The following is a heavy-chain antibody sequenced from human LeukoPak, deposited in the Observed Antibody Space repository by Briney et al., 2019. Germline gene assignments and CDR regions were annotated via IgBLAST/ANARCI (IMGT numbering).Heavy chain of an antibody. CDR2: ISGSGGST. V-gene: IGHV3-23*01. CDR1: GFTFSGYA. J-gene: IGHJ4*02. CDR3: AKDGSSYCSGGSCYFFDY. D-gene: IGHD2-15*01. Sequence: GGSLRLSCAASGFTFSGYAMSWVRQAPGKGLEWVSAISGSGGSTYYADSVKGRFTISRDNSKNTLYLQMNSLRAEDTAVYYCAKDGSSYCSGGSCYFFDYWGQGTLVTVSS.